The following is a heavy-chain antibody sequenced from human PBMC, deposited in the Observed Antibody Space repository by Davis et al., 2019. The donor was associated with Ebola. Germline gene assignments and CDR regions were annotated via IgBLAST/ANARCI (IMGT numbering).Heavy chain of an antibody. CDR3: AGNRTRAAAFEI. D-gene: IGHD1-1*01. Sequence: PAGSLRLSCAAIGITYSNYAMSWVRHAPGKGLEWVSTISPSGATREYADSVKGRFTISRDNSKNTLYLQMNTVRAEDTAVYYCAGNRTRAAAFEIWGQGTAVPVAS. CDR2: ISPSGATR. CDR1: GITYSNYA. J-gene: IGHJ3*02. V-gene: IGHV3-23*01.